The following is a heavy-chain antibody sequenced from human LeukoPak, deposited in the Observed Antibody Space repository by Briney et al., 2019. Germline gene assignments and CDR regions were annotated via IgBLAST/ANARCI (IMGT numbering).Heavy chain of an antibody. V-gene: IGHV4-39*07. CDR3: AREEVVPGGEWFDP. Sequence: KPSETLSLTCTVSGGSISSSSYYWGWIRQPPGKGLEWIGSIYYSGSTYYNPSLKSRVTISVDTSKNQFSLKLSSVTAADTAVYYCAREEVVPGGEWFDPWGQGTLVTVSS. CDR1: GGSISSSSYY. CDR2: IYYSGST. D-gene: IGHD2-2*01. J-gene: IGHJ5*02.